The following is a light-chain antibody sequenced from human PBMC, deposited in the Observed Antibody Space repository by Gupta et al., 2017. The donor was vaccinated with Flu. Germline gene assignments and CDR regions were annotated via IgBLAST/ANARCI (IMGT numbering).Light chain of an antibody. Sequence: NVLTQSSDKPTLSPGARATLSCRASQSVSRGDLAWYQQKPGQAPRLLIYGESNRATGIPDRFSGSGSGTDFTLTISRLEPEDAAVYYCQQYGSSPLYKFGQGTKLEIK. CDR1: QSVSRGD. V-gene: IGKV3-20*01. CDR2: GES. J-gene: IGKJ2*01. CDR3: QQYGSSPLYK.